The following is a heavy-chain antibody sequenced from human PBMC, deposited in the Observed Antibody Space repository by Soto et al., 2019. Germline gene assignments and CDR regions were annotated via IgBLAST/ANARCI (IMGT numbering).Heavy chain of an antibody. CDR1: GITFSSYA. CDR2: ISGSGGSA. J-gene: IGHJ4*02. V-gene: IGHV3-23*01. CDR3: AKDVVAVAGIFDN. Sequence: EVQLLESGGDLIHPGGSLRLSCAASGITFSSYALSWVRQAQGKGPEWVSGISGSGGSAYYSDSVKGRFTISRDNSKNTLYLQMNSLSAEDTAVYYCAKDVVAVAGIFDNWGQGTLVTVSS. D-gene: IGHD6-19*01.